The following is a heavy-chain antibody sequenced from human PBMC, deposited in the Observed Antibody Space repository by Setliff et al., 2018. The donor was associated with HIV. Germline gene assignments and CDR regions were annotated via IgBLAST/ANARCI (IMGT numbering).Heavy chain of an antibody. CDR2: INRGGST. Sequence: LSLTCTVSGGSINSGSYYWNWIRQPAGKGLEWIGEINRGGSTNYNPSLKSRVTISLDTSKRQFSLKLSSVTAADTAVYYCARVLGYYYDSSGYVDYWGQGTLVTVSS. CDR3: ARVLGYYYDSSGYVDY. CDR1: GGSINSGSYY. V-gene: IGHV4-61*09. J-gene: IGHJ4*02. D-gene: IGHD3-22*01.